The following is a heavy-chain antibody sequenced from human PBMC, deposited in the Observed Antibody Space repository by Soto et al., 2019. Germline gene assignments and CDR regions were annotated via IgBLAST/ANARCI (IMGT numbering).Heavy chain of an antibody. CDR2: IYYSGST. CDR1: GGSTSSYY. V-gene: IGHV4-59*01. D-gene: IGHD3-10*01. Sequence: SETLSLTCTVSGGSTSSYYWSWIRQPPGKGLEWIGYIYYSGSTNYNPSLKSRVTISVDTSKNQFSLKLSSVTAADTAVYYCARDRITMGGWFDPWGQGTLVTVSS. J-gene: IGHJ5*02. CDR3: ARDRITMGGWFDP.